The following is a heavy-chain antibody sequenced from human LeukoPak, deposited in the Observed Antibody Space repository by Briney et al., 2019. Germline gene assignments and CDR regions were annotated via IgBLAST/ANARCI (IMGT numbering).Heavy chain of an antibody. CDR3: ARWHSSGWYEYYFDC. CDR2: IYSGGST. CDR1: GFTVSSNY. J-gene: IGHJ4*02. D-gene: IGHD6-19*01. V-gene: IGHV3-66*01. Sequence: SGGSLRLSCAASGFTVSSNYMSWVRQAPGKGLEWVSVIYSGGSTYYADSVKGRFTISRDNSKNTLYLQMNSLRAEDTAVYYCARWHSSGWYEYYFDCWGQGTLVTVSS.